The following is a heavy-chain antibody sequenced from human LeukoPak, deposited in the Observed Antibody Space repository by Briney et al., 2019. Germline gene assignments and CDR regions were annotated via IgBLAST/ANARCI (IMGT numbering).Heavy chain of an antibody. CDR1: GGSISSYY. V-gene: IGHV4-4*07. J-gene: IGHJ4*02. D-gene: IGHD3-3*01. CDR2: IYTSGST. CDR3: ARVEYDFWSGYLYFDY. Sequence: ASETLSLTCTVSGGSISSYYWSWIRQPAGKGLEWIGRIYTSGSTNYNPSLKSRVTTSVDTSKNQFSLKLSSVTAADTAVYYCARVEYDFWSGYLYFDYWGQGTLVTVSS.